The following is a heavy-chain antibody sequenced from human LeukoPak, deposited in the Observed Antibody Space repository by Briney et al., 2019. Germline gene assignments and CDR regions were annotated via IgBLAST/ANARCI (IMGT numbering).Heavy chain of an antibody. CDR3: AKGGYSYHDAFDI. D-gene: IGHD5-18*01. Sequence: GGSLRLSCAASGFTFDDYAMHWVRQAPGKGLEWVSGISWNRGSIGYADSVKGRFTISRDNAKNSLYLQMNSLRAEDTALYYRAKGGYSYHDAFDIWGQGTMVTVSS. CDR2: ISWNRGSI. J-gene: IGHJ3*02. CDR1: GFTFDDYA. V-gene: IGHV3-9*01.